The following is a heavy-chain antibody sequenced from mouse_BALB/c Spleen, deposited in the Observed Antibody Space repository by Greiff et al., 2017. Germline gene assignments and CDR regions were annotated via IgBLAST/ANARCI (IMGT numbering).Heavy chain of an antibody. V-gene: IGHV14-3*02. CDR3: APYYYGSSPHFDY. Sequence: EVQLQQSGAELVKPGASVKLSCTASGFNIKDTYMHWVKQRPEQGLEWIGRIDPANGNTKYDPKFQGKATITADTSSNTAYLQLSSLTSEDTAVYYCAPYYYGSSPHFDYWGQGTTLTVSS. D-gene: IGHD1-1*01. J-gene: IGHJ2*01. CDR1: GFNIKDTY. CDR2: IDPANGNT.